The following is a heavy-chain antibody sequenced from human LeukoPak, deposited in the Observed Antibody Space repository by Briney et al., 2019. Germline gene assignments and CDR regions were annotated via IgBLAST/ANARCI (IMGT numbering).Heavy chain of an antibody. CDR3: TSPSGSYSPEYFQH. V-gene: IGHV3-49*04. J-gene: IGHJ1*01. CDR2: IRSKAYGGTT. Sequence: GRSLRLSCTASGFTFGDYAMSWVRQAPGKGLEWVGFIRSKAYGGTTEYAASVKGRFTISRDDSKSIAYLQMNSLKTEDTAVYYCTSPSGSYSPEYFQHWGQGTLVTVSS. D-gene: IGHD1-26*01. CDR1: GFTFGDYA.